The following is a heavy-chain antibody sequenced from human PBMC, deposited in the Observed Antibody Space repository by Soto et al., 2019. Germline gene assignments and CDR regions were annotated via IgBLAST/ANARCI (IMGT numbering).Heavy chain of an antibody. J-gene: IGHJ6*02. Sequence: QVQLVQSGAEVKKPGASVMVSCKVSGYTFTTYYIHWVRQAPGQGLEWMGIINLSGGDAKYAEKFQGRVTMTSDTSTSTVYMEVSSLRGEDTAVYYCARAPSGYKSGLRARYHYGMDAWGQGSTVTVSS. CDR3: ARAPSGYKSGLRARYHYGMDA. D-gene: IGHD5-18*01. CDR1: GYTFTTYY. CDR2: INLSGGDA. V-gene: IGHV1-46*01.